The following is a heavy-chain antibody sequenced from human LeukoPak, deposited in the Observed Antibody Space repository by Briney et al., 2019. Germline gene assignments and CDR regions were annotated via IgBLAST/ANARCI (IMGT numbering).Heavy chain of an antibody. CDR1: GYTFTSYG. D-gene: IGHD6-19*01. CDR2: ISAYNGNT. CDR3: ARFAVHRRLTVAGQFGLDY. Sequence: ASVKVSCKASGYTFTSYGISWVRQAPGQGLEWMGWISAYNGNTNYAQKLQGRVTMTTDTSTSTAYMELSSLRSEDTAMYYCARFAVHRRLTVAGQFGLDYWGQGTLVTVSS. J-gene: IGHJ4*02. V-gene: IGHV1-18*01.